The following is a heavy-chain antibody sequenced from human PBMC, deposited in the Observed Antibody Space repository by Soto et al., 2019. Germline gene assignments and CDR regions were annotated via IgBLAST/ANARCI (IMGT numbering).Heavy chain of an antibody. CDR1: GDSVGSSSC. Sequence: QVRLQESGPGLVEPSGTLSLTCAVSGDSVGSSSCWCWVRQAPGKGLELMGEIYPSGTFNYNPSLASRVSVSVAKSRNQLSLNLKSVTAADTAVYYCVSAGPAATWQYSGMDVWGQGTTVTVSS. J-gene: IGHJ6*02. V-gene: IGHV4-4*02. D-gene: IGHD2-15*01. CDR2: IYPSGTF. CDR3: VSAGPAATWQYSGMDV.